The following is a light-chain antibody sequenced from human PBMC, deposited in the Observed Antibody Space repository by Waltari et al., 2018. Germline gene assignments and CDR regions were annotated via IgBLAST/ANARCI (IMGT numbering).Light chain of an antibody. CDR2: DVS. J-gene: IGLJ3*02. CDR3: SSYTTATWV. Sequence: QSALTQPASVYGSPGQSITISCTGVTSDVGAFTYVSWYQHHPGKAPKLVIFDVSMRPSGISSRFSGSKSGNTASLTISGLQAEDEADYYCSSYTTATWVFGGGTKLTVL. V-gene: IGLV2-14*03. CDR1: TSDVGAFTY.